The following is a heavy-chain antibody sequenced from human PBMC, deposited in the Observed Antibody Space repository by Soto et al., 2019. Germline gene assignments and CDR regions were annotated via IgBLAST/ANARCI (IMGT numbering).Heavy chain of an antibody. V-gene: IGHV3-73*01. J-gene: IGHJ6*02. D-gene: IGHD3-10*01. Sequence: GSLRLSCAASGFIFSGSAIHWVRQAPEKGLEWVGRIRSRANNYATSSGASVRGRFTFFRDDSKNMAYLQMNTLKTEDAAIYYCARGQQAAIGDYYYHGLDVWGQRTSVTVSS. CDR1: GFIFSGSA. CDR3: ARGQQAAIGDYYYHGLDV. CDR2: IRSRANNYAT.